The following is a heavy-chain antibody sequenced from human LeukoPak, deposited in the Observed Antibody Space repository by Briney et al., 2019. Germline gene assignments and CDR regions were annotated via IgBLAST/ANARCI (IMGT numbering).Heavy chain of an antibody. D-gene: IGHD3-22*01. J-gene: IGHJ4*02. CDR3: ARANHPTYYDSSGYYQDY. Sequence: GGSLRLSCAASGFTFNDYWMHWVRQAPGKGLVWVSRISSDGSGTSYADSVKGRFTISRDNAKNTLYLQMNSLRAEDTGVYYCARANHPTYYDSSGYYQDYWGQGTLVTVSS. CDR2: ISSDGSGT. CDR1: GFTFNDYW. V-gene: IGHV3-74*01.